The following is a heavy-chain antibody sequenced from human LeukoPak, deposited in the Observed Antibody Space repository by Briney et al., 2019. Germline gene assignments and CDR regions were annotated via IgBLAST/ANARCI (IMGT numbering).Heavy chain of an antibody. D-gene: IGHD2-15*01. CDR3: ARDPVAIYCSGGSCYSGARWFDP. CDR2: INPNSGGT. J-gene: IGHJ5*02. Sequence: ASVKVSCQASGYTFTGYYMHWVRQAPGQGLEWMGWINPNSGGTNYAQKFQGWVTMTRDTSISTAYMELSRLRSDDTAVYYCARDPVAIYCSGGSCYSGARWFDPWGQGTLVTASS. CDR1: GYTFTGYY. V-gene: IGHV1-2*04.